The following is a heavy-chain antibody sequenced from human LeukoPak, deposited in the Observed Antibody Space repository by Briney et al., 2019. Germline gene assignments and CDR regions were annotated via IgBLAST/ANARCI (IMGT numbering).Heavy chain of an antibody. J-gene: IGHJ4*02. Sequence: SETLSLTCTVSGGSISSSSYYWGWIRQPPGKGLEWIGEINHSGSTNYNPSLKSRVTISVDTSKNQFSLKLSSVTAADTAVYYCARARTYYYGSGSPTRPYFDYWGQGTLVTVSS. D-gene: IGHD3-10*01. CDR3: ARARTYYYGSGSPTRPYFDY. V-gene: IGHV4-39*07. CDR1: GGSISSSSYY. CDR2: INHSGST.